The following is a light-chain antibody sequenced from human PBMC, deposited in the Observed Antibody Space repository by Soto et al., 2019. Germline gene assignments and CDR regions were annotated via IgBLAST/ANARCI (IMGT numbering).Light chain of an antibody. CDR2: DAS. V-gene: IGKV3-11*01. CDR1: QSVSGC. Sequence: EIVLTQSPATLSLSPGERATLSCRASQSVSGCLAWYQQKPGQAPRLLIYDASNRATGIPARFSGSGSGTDFTLTISSLEPEDFAIYYCQQRSNWPPRTFGQGTKVEIK. J-gene: IGKJ2*01. CDR3: QQRSNWPPRT.